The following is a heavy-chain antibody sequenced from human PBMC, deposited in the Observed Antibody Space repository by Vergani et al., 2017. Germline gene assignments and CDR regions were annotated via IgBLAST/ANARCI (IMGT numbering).Heavy chain of an antibody. CDR2: ISGSGGST. J-gene: IGHJ4*02. D-gene: IGHD5-18*01. Sequence: EVQLLESGGGLVQPGGSLRLSCAASGFTFSSYAMSWVRQAPGKGLELVSAISGSGGSTYYADSVKGRFTISRDNSKTTLYLQMNSLRAEDTAVYYCAKDQLSGYSYGSPFDYWGQGTLVTVSS. V-gene: IGHV3-23*01. CDR3: AKDQLSGYSYGSPFDY. CDR1: GFTFSSYA.